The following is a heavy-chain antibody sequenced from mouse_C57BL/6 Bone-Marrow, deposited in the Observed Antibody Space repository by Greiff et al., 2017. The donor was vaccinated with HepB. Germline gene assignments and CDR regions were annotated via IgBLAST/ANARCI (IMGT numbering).Heavy chain of an antibody. CDR3: ARERVYYGSSPWYFDV. J-gene: IGHJ1*03. D-gene: IGHD1-1*01. V-gene: IGHV1-80*01. CDR2: IYPGDGDT. Sequence: VQLQQSGAELVKPGASVKISCKASGYAFSSYWMNWVKQRPGKGLEWIGQIYPGDGDTNYNGKFKGKATLTADKSSSTAYMQLSSLTSEDSAVYFCARERVYYGSSPWYFDVWGTGTTVTVSS. CDR1: GYAFSSYW.